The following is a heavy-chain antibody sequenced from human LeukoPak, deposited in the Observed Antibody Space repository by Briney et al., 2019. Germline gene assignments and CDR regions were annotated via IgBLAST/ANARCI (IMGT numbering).Heavy chain of an antibody. CDR2: IQRDGSGI. D-gene: IGHD6-13*01. CDR3: ARIAAVGSRQFDS. CDR1: GFTFSTYW. Sequence: GGSLRLSCAASGFTFSTYWMHWVRQVPGKGLEWVANIQRDGSGIAYADSVKGRFTISRDNAKNSLFLQMTSLTAADTAVYFCARIAAVGSRQFDSWGQGTLVTVSS. V-gene: IGHV3-7*05. J-gene: IGHJ4*02.